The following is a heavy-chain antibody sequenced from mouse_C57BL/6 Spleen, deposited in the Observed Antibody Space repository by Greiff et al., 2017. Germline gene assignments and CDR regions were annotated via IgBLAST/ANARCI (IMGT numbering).Heavy chain of an antibody. CDR3: ARDHYYGSRGYYFDY. D-gene: IGHD1-1*01. V-gene: IGHV5-4*01. Sequence: EVKLMESGGGLVKPGGSLKLSCAASGFTFSSYAMSWVRQTPEKRLEWVATISDGGSYTYYPDNVKGRFTISRDNAKNNLYLQMSHLKSEDTAMYYWARDHYYGSRGYYFDYWGQGTTLTVSS. CDR1: GFTFSSYA. J-gene: IGHJ2*01. CDR2: ISDGGSYT.